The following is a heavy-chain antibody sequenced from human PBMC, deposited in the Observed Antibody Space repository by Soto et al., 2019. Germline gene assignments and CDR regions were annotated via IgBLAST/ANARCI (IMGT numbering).Heavy chain of an antibody. CDR3: ARGRIVVVPAANHYGMDV. CDR2: IIPIFGTA. J-gene: IGHJ6*02. D-gene: IGHD2-2*01. CDR1: GGTFSSYA. V-gene: IGHV1-69*06. Sequence: GPQLEVSCKASGGTFSSYAISWVRQAPGQGLEWMGGIIPIFGTANYAQKFQGRVTITADKSTSTAYMELSSLRSEDTAVYYCARGRIVVVPAANHYGMDVWGQGTTVTVSS.